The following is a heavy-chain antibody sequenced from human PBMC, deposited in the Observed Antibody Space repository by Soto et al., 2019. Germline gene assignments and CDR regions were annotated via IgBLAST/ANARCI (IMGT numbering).Heavy chain of an antibody. CDR1: GGSISSSSFH. CDR3: ARRERAAGTDWWFDP. CDR2: IYYSGST. V-gene: IGHV4-39*01. Sequence: QLQLQESGPGLVKPSETLSLTCTVSGGSISSSSFHWGWIRQPPGKGLEWIGSIYYSGSTYYSPSLNSSVSISVDTSKNQFSLTLSSVTAADTAVYYCARRERAAGTDWWFDPWGQGTLVTVSS. D-gene: IGHD6-13*01. J-gene: IGHJ5*02.